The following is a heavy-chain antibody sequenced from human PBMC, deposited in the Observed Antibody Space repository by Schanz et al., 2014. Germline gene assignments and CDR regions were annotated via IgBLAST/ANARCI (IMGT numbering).Heavy chain of an antibody. Sequence: QVQLVQSGAEVKKPGVSVKVSCKASGGTFSSSTLTWVRQAPGQGLEWMGRIIPILDKTNYAQKFQGRVAMTRDTSTSTVYMELSSLRSEDTAVYYCARDGEAAAGCDYWGQGTLVTVSS. V-gene: IGHV1-69*04. J-gene: IGHJ4*02. CDR1: GGTFSSST. CDR3: ARDGEAAAGCDY. CDR2: IIPILDKT. D-gene: IGHD6-13*01.